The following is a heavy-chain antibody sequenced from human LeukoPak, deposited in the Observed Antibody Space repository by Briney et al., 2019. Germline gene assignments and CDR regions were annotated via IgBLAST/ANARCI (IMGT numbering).Heavy chain of an antibody. CDR1: GFTVSSYE. CDR3: TRGNPSSAGVLDY. D-gene: IGHD6-25*01. J-gene: IGHJ4*02. CDR2: ISSGGRTI. Sequence: PGGSLRLSCAASGFTVSSYEMNWVRQAPGKGLEWVSYISSGGRTIHYADSVKGRFTISRDNAKNSLYLQMNSLRAEDTAVYYCTRGNPSSAGVLDYWGQGTLVTVSS. V-gene: IGHV3-48*03.